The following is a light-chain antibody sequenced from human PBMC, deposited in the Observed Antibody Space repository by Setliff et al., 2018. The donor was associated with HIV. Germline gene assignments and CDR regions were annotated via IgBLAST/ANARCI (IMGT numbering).Light chain of an antibody. J-gene: IGLJ1*01. CDR1: SSDTGAYNY. Sequence: QSALARPASVSGPPGQSITISCTGTSSDTGAYNYVSWYQHHPGKAPKLMIYEVSDRPSGVSNRFSGSKSGNTASLTISGLQAEDEADYYCTSYTTTSTYVFGTGTKVTVL. V-gene: IGLV2-14*01. CDR3: TSYTTTSTYV. CDR2: EVS.